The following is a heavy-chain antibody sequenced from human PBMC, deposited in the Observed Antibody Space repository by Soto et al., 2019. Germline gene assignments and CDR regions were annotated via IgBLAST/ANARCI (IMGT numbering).Heavy chain of an antibody. V-gene: IGHV2-5*02. CDR2: IYWDDGK. Sequence: SGPTLVNPTQTLTLTCTFSGFSLNTRGVGVGWIRQPPGKALEWLGIIYWDDGKRYRPSLKSRLTLTKDTSRNQVVLTMTNMDPVDTATYHCAALGYVSLSGNWFDPWGQGTLVTVSS. J-gene: IGHJ5*02. CDR3: AALGYVSLSGNWFDP. CDR1: GFSLNTRGVG. D-gene: IGHD3-10*02.